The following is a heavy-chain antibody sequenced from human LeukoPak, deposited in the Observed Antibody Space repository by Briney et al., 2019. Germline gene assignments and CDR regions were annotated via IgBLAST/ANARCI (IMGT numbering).Heavy chain of an antibody. CDR2: IGGDGGST. CDR3: VKEPHYYDRSGYF. J-gene: IGHJ4*02. CDR1: GFTFDDYA. D-gene: IGHD3-22*01. V-gene: IGHV3-43*02. Sequence: GGSLRLSCAASGFTFDDYAMHWVRQAPGKGLEWVSLIGGDGGSTYYADSAKGRFTISRDNSKNSLFLQMNSLRTDDTALYYCVKEPHYYDRSGYFWGQGTLVTVSS.